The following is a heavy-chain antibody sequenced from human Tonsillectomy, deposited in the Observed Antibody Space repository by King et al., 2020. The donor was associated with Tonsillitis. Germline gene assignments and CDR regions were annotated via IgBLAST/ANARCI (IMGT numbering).Heavy chain of an antibody. D-gene: IGHD3-22*01. V-gene: IGHV3-64D*06. CDR1: GFTFSSYA. J-gene: IGHJ3*02. Sequence: VQLVESGGGLVQPGGSLRLSCSASGFTFSSYAMHWVRQAPGKGLEYVSAISSNGGSTYYADSVKGRVTISRDNSKNTLYLQMGSLRAEDTAVYYCVTDPSMIVVVPDAFDIWGQGTMVTVSS. CDR3: VTDPSMIVVVPDAFDI. CDR2: ISSNGGST.